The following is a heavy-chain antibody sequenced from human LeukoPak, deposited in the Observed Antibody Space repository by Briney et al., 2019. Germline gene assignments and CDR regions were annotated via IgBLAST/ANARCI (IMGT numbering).Heavy chain of an antibody. V-gene: IGHV1-8*03. CDR3: AIGAIYDSSGLPY. D-gene: IGHD3-22*01. Sequence: GASVKVSCKASGYTFTSYDINWVRQATGQGLEWMGWMNPNSGNTGYAQKFQGRVTITRNTSISTVYMELSSLRSEDTAVYYCAIGAIYDSSGLPYWGQGTLVTVSS. J-gene: IGHJ4*02. CDR1: GYTFTSYD. CDR2: MNPNSGNT.